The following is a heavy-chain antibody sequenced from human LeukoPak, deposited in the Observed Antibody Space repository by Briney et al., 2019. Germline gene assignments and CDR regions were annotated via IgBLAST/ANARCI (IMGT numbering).Heavy chain of an antibody. J-gene: IGHJ4*02. D-gene: IGHD3-3*01. CDR1: GGSISSYY. CDR3: ARVGYDFWSGYYTGNYFDY. V-gene: IGHV4-59*01. CDR2: IYYSGST. Sequence: SETLSLTCTVSGGSISSYYWSWIRQPPGKGLEWIGYIYYSGSTNYNPSLKSRVTISVDTSKNQFSLKLSSVTAADTAVYYCARVGYDFWSGYYTGNYFDYWGQGTLVTVSS.